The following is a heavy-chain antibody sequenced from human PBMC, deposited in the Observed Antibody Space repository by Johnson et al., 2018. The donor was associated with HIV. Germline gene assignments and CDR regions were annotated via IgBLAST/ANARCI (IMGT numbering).Heavy chain of an antibody. V-gene: IGHV3-74*01. CDR3: ARVLWFGELFSRAFDI. CDR1: GFTFSNYW. D-gene: IGHD3-10*01. CDR2: VNSDGSSL. J-gene: IGHJ3*02. Sequence: VQLVESGGGLVQPGGSLRLSCAASGFTFSNYWMHWVRQAPGKGLVWVSRVNSDGSSLSYADSVKGRFTISRDNSKNTLYLQRNSLRAEDTAVYYWARVLWFGELFSRAFDIWGQGTMVTVSS.